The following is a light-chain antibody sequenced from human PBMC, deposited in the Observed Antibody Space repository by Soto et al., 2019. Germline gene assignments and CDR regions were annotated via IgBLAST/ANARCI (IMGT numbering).Light chain of an antibody. CDR1: SSDVGGYKY. CDR3: SSYAGINNLGV. J-gene: IGLJ1*01. V-gene: IGLV2-8*01. CDR2: EVN. Sequence: QSALTQPPSAPGSPGQSVTISCTGTSSDVGGYKYVSWYQQHPGKAPKLMIFEVNKRPSGVPDRFSGSKSGNTASLTVSGLQAEDEADYYCSSYAGINNLGVFGTGTKVTVL.